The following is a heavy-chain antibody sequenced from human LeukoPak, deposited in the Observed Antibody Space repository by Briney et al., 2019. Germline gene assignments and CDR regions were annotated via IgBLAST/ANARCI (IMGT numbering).Heavy chain of an antibody. J-gene: IGHJ4*02. D-gene: IGHD4-17*01. Sequence: SLRLSCAASGFTFSSYDMNWVSQAPGKGMEWISYISSGGSSIYYADSVKGRFTISRDNAKNSLYLHMNSLRAEDTAVYYCARDNGDSSDYWGQGTLVTVSS. CDR3: ARDNGDSSDY. CDR1: GFTFSSYD. V-gene: IGHV3-48*03. CDR2: ISSGGSSI.